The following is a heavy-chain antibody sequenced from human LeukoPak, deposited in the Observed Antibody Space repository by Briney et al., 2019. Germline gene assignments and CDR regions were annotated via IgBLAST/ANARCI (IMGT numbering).Heavy chain of an antibody. CDR2: ISSSSSYI. CDR3: ARARDAYIHGLEY. V-gene: IGHV3-21*01. Sequence: GGSLRLSCAASGFTFSSYSMNWVRQAPGKGLEWVSSISSSSSYIYYADPVKGRFTVSRDDSSNTLYLHMNSLRAEDTAVYYCARARDAYIHGLEYWGQGTLVTVSS. D-gene: IGHD5-24*01. CDR1: GFTFSSYS. J-gene: IGHJ4*02.